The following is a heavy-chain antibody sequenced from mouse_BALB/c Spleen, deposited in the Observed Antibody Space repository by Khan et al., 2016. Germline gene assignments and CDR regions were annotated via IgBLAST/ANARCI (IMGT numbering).Heavy chain of an antibody. V-gene: IGHV2-6-7*01. CDR3: ARDGWGYYAMDY. J-gene: IGHJ4*01. Sequence: QVQLKQSGPGLVAPSQSLSITCTVSGFSIIAYGVNWVRQPPGKGLEWLGMIWRDGSTDYNSAFKSRLNITKDNFKSHVFLTMNRLQTDDTARYYCARDGWGYYAMDYWGQGTSVTVSS. D-gene: IGHD2-2*01. CDR1: GFSIIAYG. CDR2: IWRDGST.